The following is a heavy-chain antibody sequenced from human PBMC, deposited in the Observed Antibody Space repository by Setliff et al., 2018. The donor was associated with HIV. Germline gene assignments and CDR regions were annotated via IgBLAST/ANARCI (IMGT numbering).Heavy chain of an antibody. D-gene: IGHD3-10*01. J-gene: IGHJ4*02. V-gene: IGHV3-7*03. Sequence: GGSLRLSCAASGFIFSKSCMSWVRQATGKGLEWVATIKQDESEMQYVDSVKGRFTISRDNAKNSLYLQMNSLRAEDTAVYYCARGGGYYASGSQWFFDYWGQGALVTVSS. CDR3: ARGGGYYASGSQWFFDY. CDR2: IKQDESEM. CDR1: GFIFSKSC.